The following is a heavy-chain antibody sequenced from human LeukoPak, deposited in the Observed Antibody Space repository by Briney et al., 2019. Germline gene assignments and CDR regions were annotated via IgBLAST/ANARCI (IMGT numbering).Heavy chain of an antibody. D-gene: IGHD5-12*01. CDR2: INDNGSTR. V-gene: IGHV3-23*01. Sequence: GGSLRLSCGASGFTFSNYAMSWVRQAPGKGLEGVSGINDNGSTRFYAASVKGRFTSSRDNPKNTLYLQMNGLRVEDTAVYYCAKDMQTWPRFPDYWGQGTLVTVSS. CDR3: AKDMQTWPRFPDY. J-gene: IGHJ4*02. CDR1: GFTFSNYA.